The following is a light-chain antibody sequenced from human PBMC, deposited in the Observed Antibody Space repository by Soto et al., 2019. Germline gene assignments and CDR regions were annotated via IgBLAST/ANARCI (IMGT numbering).Light chain of an antibody. J-gene: IGKJ3*01. CDR2: GAS. V-gene: IGKV3-15*01. CDR3: QQYNNWPPFT. Sequence: EIEMTQSPATLSVSPGERATISCRASQSVSGNLAWYQQKPGQAPRLLIYGASTRATGIPARFSGSGSGTEFTLSISSLQSEDFAVYYCQQYNNWPPFTFGPGTKVDIK. CDR1: QSVSGN.